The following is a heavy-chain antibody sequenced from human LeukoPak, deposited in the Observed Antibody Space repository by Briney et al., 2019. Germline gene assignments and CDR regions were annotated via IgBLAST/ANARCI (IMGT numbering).Heavy chain of an antibody. CDR1: GFTFRDYW. D-gene: IGHD2-2*01. CDR2: IKQDGTAK. J-gene: IGHJ4*02. CDR3: ARDFTYQLAASGFDY. Sequence: PGGSLRLSCAGSGFTFRDYWMAWVRQPPGKGLEWVANIKQDGTAKYYVDSVKGRSTISRDNGNNLLYLQMDSLRPEDSAVYFCARDFTYQLAASGFDYWGQGALVTVSS. V-gene: IGHV3-7*01.